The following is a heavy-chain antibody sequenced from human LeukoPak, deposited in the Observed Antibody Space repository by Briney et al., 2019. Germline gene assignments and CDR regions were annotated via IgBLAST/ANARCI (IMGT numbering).Heavy chain of an antibody. J-gene: IGHJ5*02. CDR3: AREGVLRFLEHKNWFDP. CDR1: GYTFTGYY. V-gene: IGHV1-2*02. Sequence: GASVKVSCKASGYTFTGYYMHWVRQAPGQGLEWMGWINPNSGGTNYAQKFQGRVTMTRDTSISTAYMELSRLRSDDTAVYYCAREGVLRFLEHKNWFDPWGQGTLVTVSS. D-gene: IGHD3-3*01. CDR2: INPNSGGT.